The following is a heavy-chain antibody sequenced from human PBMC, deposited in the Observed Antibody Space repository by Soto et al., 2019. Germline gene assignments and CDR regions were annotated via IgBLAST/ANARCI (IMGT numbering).Heavy chain of an antibody. CDR1: GFTFSSYA. J-gene: IGHJ3*02. D-gene: IGHD2-2*01. V-gene: IGHV3-23*01. Sequence: EVQLLESGGGLVQPGGSLRLSCAASGFTFSSYAMSWVRQAPGKGLEWVSAISGSGGSTYYADSVKGRFTISRDNSKNTLYLQMNSLRAEDTAVYYCANLQVPAALPRGDDAFGIWGQGTLVAV. CDR3: ANLQVPAALPRGDDAFGI. CDR2: ISGSGGST.